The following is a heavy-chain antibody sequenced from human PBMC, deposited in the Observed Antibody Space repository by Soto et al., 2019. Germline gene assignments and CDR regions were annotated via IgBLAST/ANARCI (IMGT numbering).Heavy chain of an antibody. D-gene: IGHD5-12*01. V-gene: IGHV5-51*01. Sequence: PGESLKISCKGSGYNFASHWIAWVRQAPGKGLEWMGIIYPSDSDTRYSPSFQGQVDISADKSISTAYLQWSSLKASDTAMYYCARRSRSGYDWVGYTWYDTWGQGTLVTVSS. CDR1: GYNFASHW. CDR3: ARRSRSGYDWVGYTWYDT. J-gene: IGHJ5*02. CDR2: IYPSDSDT.